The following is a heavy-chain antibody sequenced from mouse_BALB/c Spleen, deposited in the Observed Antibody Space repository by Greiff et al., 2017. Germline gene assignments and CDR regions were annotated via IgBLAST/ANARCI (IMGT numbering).Heavy chain of an antibody. J-gene: IGHJ3*01. CDR3: ARDEDWDGRWFAY. CDR1: GFTFTDYY. CDR2: IRNKANGYTT. Sequence: EVKLVESGGGLVQPGGSLRLSCATSGFTFTDYYMSWVRQPPGKALEWLGFIRNKANGYTTEYSASVKGRFTISRDNSQSILYLQMNTLRAEDSATYYCARDEDWDGRWFAYWGQGTLVTVSA. D-gene: IGHD4-1*01. V-gene: IGHV7-3*02.